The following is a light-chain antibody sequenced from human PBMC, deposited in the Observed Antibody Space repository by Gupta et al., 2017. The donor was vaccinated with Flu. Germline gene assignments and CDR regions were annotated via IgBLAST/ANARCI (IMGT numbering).Light chain of an antibody. CDR2: GAS. V-gene: IGKV1-12*01. Sequence: DIQMTHSPSSMSASVGERITITWRASHDIYKWLTWYKQKPGKPPKLLIYGASQVQGDVPSRFSGSGSGTEFSLTITSRQSEDFATYYCQQNDSFPRTFGQGTKVEIK. J-gene: IGKJ1*01. CDR1: HDIYKW. CDR3: QQNDSFPRT.